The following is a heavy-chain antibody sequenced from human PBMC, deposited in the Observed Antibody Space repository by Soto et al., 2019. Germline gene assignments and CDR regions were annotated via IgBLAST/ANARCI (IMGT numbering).Heavy chain of an antibody. CDR3: AEYYYDSSGYHYFDY. D-gene: IGHD3-22*01. CDR2: IIPIFGTA. V-gene: IGHV1-69*12. J-gene: IGHJ4*02. Sequence: QVQLVQSGAEVKKPGYSVKVSCKASGGTFSSYAISWVRQAPGQGLEWMGGIIPIFGTANYAQKFQGRVTITADESTSTAYMELSSLRSEDTAVYYCAEYYYDSSGYHYFDYWGQGTLVTVSS. CDR1: GGTFSSYA.